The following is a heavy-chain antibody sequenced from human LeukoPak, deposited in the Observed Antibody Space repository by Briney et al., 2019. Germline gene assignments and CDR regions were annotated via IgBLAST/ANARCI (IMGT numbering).Heavy chain of an antibody. V-gene: IGHV3-74*01. Sequence: GGSLRLSCAASGLTFSXHWMHWVRQAPGKGRVWVXRITNDGSSTTYADSVKGRFTISRDNAKNSLYLQMNSLRDEDTAVYYCARVSGSGSYYRPVDYWGQGTLVTVSS. J-gene: IGHJ4*02. D-gene: IGHD3-10*01. CDR1: GLTFSXHW. CDR3: ARVSGSGSYYRPVDY. CDR2: ITNDGSST.